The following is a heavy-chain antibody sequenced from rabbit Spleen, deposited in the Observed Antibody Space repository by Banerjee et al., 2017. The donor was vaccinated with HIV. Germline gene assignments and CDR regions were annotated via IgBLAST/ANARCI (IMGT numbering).Heavy chain of an antibody. CDR2: IYAGSSSNT. CDR3: ARDTSTSFSTYGMDL. J-gene: IGHJ6*01. V-gene: IGHV1S45*01. D-gene: IGHD1-1*01. Sequence: QEQLVESGGGLVQPTGSLTLTCKASGFSFGDRDVMCWVRQAPGKGLEWIACIYAGSSSNTYSATWAKGRFTISKTSSTTVTLQMTSLTAADTATYFCARDTSTSFSTYGMDLWGPGTLVTVS. CDR1: GFSFGDRDV.